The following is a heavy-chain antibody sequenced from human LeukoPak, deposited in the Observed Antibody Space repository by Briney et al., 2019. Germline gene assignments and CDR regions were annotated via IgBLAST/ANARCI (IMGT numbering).Heavy chain of an antibody. D-gene: IGHD3-10*01. CDR3: ARDYYGSGSYYTSNYYYGMDV. V-gene: IGHV3-7*01. J-gene: IGHJ6*02. CDR1: GFIFRSYW. Sequence: QAGGSLRLSCAASGFIFRSYWMSWVGQAPGKGLEWVANIKPDGSEKNSVDFVKGRFTISRDNANNSLYLQMNSLRTEDTAVYFCARDYYGSGSYYTSNYYYGMDVWGQGTTVTVSS. CDR2: IKPDGSEK.